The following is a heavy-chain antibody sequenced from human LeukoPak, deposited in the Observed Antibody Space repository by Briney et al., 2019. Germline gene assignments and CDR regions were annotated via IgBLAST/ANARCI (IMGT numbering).Heavy chain of an antibody. CDR1: GASISSYY. CDR3: ARLQQLVLDY. CDR2: IHYSGST. D-gene: IGHD6-6*01. J-gene: IGHJ4*02. Sequence: PSETLSLTCTVSGASISSYYWSWIRQSPGKGLEWIGRIHYSGSTNYNPSLKSRVTISVDTSKNHFSLSLSSVTAADTAVYYCARLQQLVLDYWGQGTLVTVSS. V-gene: IGHV4-59*12.